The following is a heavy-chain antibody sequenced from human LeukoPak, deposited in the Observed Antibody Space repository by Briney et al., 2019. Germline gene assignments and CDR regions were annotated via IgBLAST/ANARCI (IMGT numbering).Heavy chain of an antibody. V-gene: IGHV1-18*01. CDR3: ARGNYYYDSSGQTLGWFDP. CDR2: ISAYNGNT. Sequence: ASVKVSCKASGYTFTSYGISWVRQAPGQGLEWMGWISAYNGNTNYAQKLQGRVTMTTDTSTSTAYMELRSLRSDDTAVYYCARGNYYYDSSGQTLGWFDPWGQGTLVTVSS. J-gene: IGHJ5*02. CDR1: GYTFTSYG. D-gene: IGHD3-22*01.